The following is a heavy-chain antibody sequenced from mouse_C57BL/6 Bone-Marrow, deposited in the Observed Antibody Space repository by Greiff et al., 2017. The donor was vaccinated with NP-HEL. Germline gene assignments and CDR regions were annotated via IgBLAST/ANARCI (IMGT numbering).Heavy chain of an antibody. Sequence: QVQLKQPGAEIVKPGASVKLSCKASGYTFTSYWMHWVKQRPGRGLEWIGRIDPNSGGTKYNEKFKSKATLTVDKPSSTAYMQLSSLTSEDSAVYWCGREEMGVTEFAYWGQGTLVTVSA. J-gene: IGHJ3*01. CDR3: GREEMGVTEFAY. V-gene: IGHV1-72*01. CDR1: GYTFTSYW. CDR2: IDPNSGGT. D-gene: IGHD2-2*01.